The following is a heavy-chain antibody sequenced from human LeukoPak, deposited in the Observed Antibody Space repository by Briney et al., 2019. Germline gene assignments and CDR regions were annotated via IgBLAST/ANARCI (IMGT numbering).Heavy chain of an antibody. CDR3: ARVRVSGIQLWLRGAFDI. J-gene: IGHJ3*02. CDR2: INTNTGNP. CDR1: GYTFTSYA. Sequence: ASVKVSCKASGYTFTSYAMNWVRQAPGQGLEWMGWINTNTGNPTYAQGFTGRFVFSLDTSVSTAYLQISSLKAEDIAVYYCARVRVSGIQLWLRGAFDIWGQGTMVTVSS. D-gene: IGHD5-18*01. V-gene: IGHV7-4-1*02.